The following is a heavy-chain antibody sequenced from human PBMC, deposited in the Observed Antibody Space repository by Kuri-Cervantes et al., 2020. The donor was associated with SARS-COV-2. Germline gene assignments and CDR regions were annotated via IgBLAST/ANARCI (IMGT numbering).Heavy chain of an antibody. V-gene: IGHV3-30*18. Sequence: GGSLRLSCAASGFTFSSYGMHWVRQAPGKGLEWVAVISYDGSNKYYADSVKGRFTISRDNSKNTLYLQMNSLRAEDTAVYYCAKSFLSLGYDSSGFEAGMDVWGQGTTVTVSS. CDR3: AKSFLSLGYDSSGFEAGMDV. J-gene: IGHJ6*02. CDR1: GFTFSSYG. D-gene: IGHD3-22*01. CDR2: ISYDGSNK.